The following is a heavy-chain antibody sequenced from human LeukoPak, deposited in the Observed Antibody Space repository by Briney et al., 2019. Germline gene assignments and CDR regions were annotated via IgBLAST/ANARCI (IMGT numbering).Heavy chain of an antibody. D-gene: IGHD2-2*01. CDR3: ARDRPLFVRYQLLATKNWFDP. V-gene: IGHV4-34*01. J-gene: IGHJ5*02. Sequence: SETLSLTCAVYGGSFSGYYWSWIRQPPGKGLVWIGEINHSGSTNYNPSLKSRVTISVDTSKNQFSLKLSSVTAADTAVYYCARDRPLFVRYQLLATKNWFDPWGQGTLVTVSS. CDR1: GGSFSGYY. CDR2: INHSGST.